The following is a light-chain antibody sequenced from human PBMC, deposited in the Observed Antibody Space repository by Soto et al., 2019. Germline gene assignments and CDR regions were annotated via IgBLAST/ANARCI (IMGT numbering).Light chain of an antibody. J-gene: IGLJ1*01. CDR3: TLYSDSSKYV. CDR2: QVT. CDR1: SSDLAIYNY. Sequence: QSALTQPASVSGSPGQSITISCTGTSSDLAIYNYVSWYQQQPGKAPNLMIYQVTNRPSGVANRFSGSRSVNTASLTISGLQAEDEAAYYCTLYSDSSKYVVGTGTKVTVL. V-gene: IGLV2-14*01.